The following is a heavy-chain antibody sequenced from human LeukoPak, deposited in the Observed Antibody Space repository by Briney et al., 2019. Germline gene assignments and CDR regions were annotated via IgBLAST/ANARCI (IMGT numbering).Heavy chain of an antibody. D-gene: IGHD3-10*01. CDR3: ARMPSSRFGELVLHYFDY. CDR1: GFTVSSNY. CDR2: IYSGGST. V-gene: IGHV3-53*01. Sequence: GGSLRLSCAASGFTVSSNYMSWVRQAPGKGLEWVSVIYSGGSTYYADSVKGRFTISRDNSKNTLYLQMNSLRAEDTAVYYCARMPSSRFGELVLHYFDYWGQGTLVTVSS. J-gene: IGHJ4*02.